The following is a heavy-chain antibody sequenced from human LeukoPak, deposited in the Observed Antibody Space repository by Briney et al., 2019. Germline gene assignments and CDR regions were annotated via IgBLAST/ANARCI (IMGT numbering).Heavy chain of an antibody. CDR3: AKSSYYDSSGYYREYYFDF. CDR1: GFTFSTHG. CDR2: ISGSGGST. D-gene: IGHD3-22*01. V-gene: IGHV3-23*01. J-gene: IGHJ4*02. Sequence: GGSLRLSCAASGFTFSTHGMSWVRQAPGKGLEWVSSISGSGGSTNCADSVKGRFTISRDNSKNTLYLQMNSLRDEDTAVYYCAKSSYYDSSGYYREYYFDFWGQGTLVTVSS.